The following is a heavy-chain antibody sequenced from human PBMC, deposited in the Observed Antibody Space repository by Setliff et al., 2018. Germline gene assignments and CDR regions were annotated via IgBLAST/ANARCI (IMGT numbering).Heavy chain of an antibody. V-gene: IGHV3-48*01. CDR1: GFTFSGYS. D-gene: IGHD7-27*01. CDR2: IRNDGATT. J-gene: IGHJ4*02. Sequence: GESLKISCAASGFTFSGYSMNWVRQAPGKGLEWLSNIRNDGATTSYAYSVKGRFTISRDNVKNSLFLQVNSLRAEDPAVYYCVRDLHWGFDYWGLGTLVTVSS. CDR3: VRDLHWGFDY.